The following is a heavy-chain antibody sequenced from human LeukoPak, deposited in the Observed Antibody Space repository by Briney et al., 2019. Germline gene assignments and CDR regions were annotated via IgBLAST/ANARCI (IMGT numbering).Heavy chain of an antibody. D-gene: IGHD6-13*01. V-gene: IGHV3-21*01. CDR1: GFTFSSYS. J-gene: IGHJ4*02. CDR3: ARDLKQQLVKGDY. Sequence: KAGGSLRPSCAASGFTFSSYSMNWVRQAPGKGLELVSSISSSSSYIYYADSVKGRFTISRDNAKNSLYLQMNSLRAEDTAVYYCARDLKQQLVKGDYWGQGTLVTVSS. CDR2: ISSSSSYI.